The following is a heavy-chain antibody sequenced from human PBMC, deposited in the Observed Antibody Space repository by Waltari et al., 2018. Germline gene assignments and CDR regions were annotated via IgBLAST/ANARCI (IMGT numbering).Heavy chain of an antibody. Sequence: QVQLVQSGAEVKKPGSSVKVSCKASGGTFSSYTISWVRQAPGKGLEWMGRIIPILVIANDGQKLQGRVTMTADKSTSTVYMELSSLRSEDTAVYYCARYSTYTGNNWFDPWGQGTLVTVSS. CDR2: IIPILVIA. CDR1: GGTFSSYT. J-gene: IGHJ5*02. D-gene: IGHD6-13*01. V-gene: IGHV1-69*02. CDR3: ARYSTYTGNNWFDP.